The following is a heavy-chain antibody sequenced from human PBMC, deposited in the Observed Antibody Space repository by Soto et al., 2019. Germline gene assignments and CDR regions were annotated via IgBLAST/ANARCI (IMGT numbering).Heavy chain of an antibody. V-gene: IGHV2-5*02. CDR1: GFSLSTSGVG. CDR3: AHSTSAVNIAVAYDY. CDR2: IYWDDDK. D-gene: IGHD6-19*01. J-gene: IGHJ4*02. Sequence: QITLKESGPTLVKPTQTLTLTCTFSGFSLSTSGVGVGWIRQPPGKALEWLALIYWDDDKRYSPSLKSRLTNTTDTSENQVVLTMTNMDPVDTATYYCAHSTSAVNIAVAYDYWGQGTLVTVSS.